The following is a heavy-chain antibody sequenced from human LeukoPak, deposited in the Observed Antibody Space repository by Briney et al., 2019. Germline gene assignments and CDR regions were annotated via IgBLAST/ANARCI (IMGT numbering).Heavy chain of an antibody. J-gene: IGHJ4*02. CDR2: IYYSWST. V-gene: IGHV4-39*07. Sequence: SETLSLTCTVSGGSISSSSYYWGWIRQPPGKGLEWIGSIYYSWSTYYNPSLKSRVTISVDTSKNQFSLKLSSVTAADTAVYYCARLPSYYDSSGYYWGQGTLVTVSS. CDR1: GGSISSSSYY. CDR3: ARLPSYYDSSGYY. D-gene: IGHD3-22*01.